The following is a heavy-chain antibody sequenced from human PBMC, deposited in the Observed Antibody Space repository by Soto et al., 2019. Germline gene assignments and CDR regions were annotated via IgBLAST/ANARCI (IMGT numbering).Heavy chain of an antibody. CDR1: GFTFSSYS. J-gene: IGHJ5*02. Sequence: GGSLRLSCAASGFTFSSYSMNWVRQAPGKGLEWVSSISSSSSYIYYADSVKGRFTISRDNAKNSLYLQMNSLRAEDTAVYYCASMHEVGARLFDPWGQGTLVTVSS. V-gene: IGHV3-21*01. CDR2: ISSSSSYI. D-gene: IGHD1-26*01. CDR3: ASMHEVGARLFDP.